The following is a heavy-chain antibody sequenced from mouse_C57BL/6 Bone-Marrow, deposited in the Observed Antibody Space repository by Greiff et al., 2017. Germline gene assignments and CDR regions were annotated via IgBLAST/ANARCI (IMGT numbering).Heavy chain of an antibody. CDR3: ARSHYYGSSYDAMDY. J-gene: IGHJ4*01. D-gene: IGHD1-1*01. CDR2: IYPGSGST. CDR1: GYTFTSYW. V-gene: IGHV1-55*01. Sequence: QVQLQQPGAELVKPGASVKMSCKASGYTFTSYWITWVKQRPGQGLEWIGDIYPGSGSTNYNEKFKSKATLTVDTSSSPAYMQLSSLTSEDSAVYYCARSHYYGSSYDAMDYWGQGTSVTVSS.